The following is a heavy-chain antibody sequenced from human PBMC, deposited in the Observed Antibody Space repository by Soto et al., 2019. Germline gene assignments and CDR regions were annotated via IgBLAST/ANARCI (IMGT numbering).Heavy chain of an antibody. D-gene: IGHD6-19*01. CDR2: IYYSGST. V-gene: IGHV4-59*01. CDR3: AREGGWYDRYYYGMDV. J-gene: IGHJ6*02. CDR1: GGSISSYY. Sequence: PSETLSLTCTVSGGSISSYYWSWIRQPPGKGLEWIGYIYYSGSTNYNPSLKSRGTISVDTSKNQFSLKLSSVTAADTAVYYCAREGGWYDRYYYGMDVWGQGTTVTVSS.